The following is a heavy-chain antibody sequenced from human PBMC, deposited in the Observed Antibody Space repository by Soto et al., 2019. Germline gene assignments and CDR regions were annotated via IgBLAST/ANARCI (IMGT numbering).Heavy chain of an antibody. CDR1: GYTFTSYD. V-gene: IGHV1-8*01. CDR2: MNPNSGNT. CDR3: AVKTYVWGRYYGMDV. J-gene: IGHJ6*02. Sequence: ASVKVSCKASGYTFTSYDINWARQATGQGLEWMGWMNPNSGNTGYAQKFQGRVTMTRNTSISTAYMELSSLRSEDTAVYYCAVKTYVWGRYYGMDVWGQGTTVTVSS. D-gene: IGHD3-16*01.